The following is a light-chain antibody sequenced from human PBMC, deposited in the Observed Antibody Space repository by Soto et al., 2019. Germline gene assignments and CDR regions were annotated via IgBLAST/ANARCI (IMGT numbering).Light chain of an antibody. CDR3: QQYQTYAT. J-gene: IGKJ5*01. V-gene: IGKV1-5*01. CDR1: QSISSW. CDR2: DAS. Sequence: DIQMTQSPSTLSASVGGRVTITCRASQSISSWLAWYQQKPGKAPKLLIYDASSLESGVPPRFSGSGSGTEFTLTISSLQPDDFATYYCQQYQTYATFGQGTRLEI.